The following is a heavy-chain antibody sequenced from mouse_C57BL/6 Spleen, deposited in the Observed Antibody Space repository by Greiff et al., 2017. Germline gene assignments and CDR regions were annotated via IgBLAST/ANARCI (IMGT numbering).Heavy chain of an antibody. D-gene: IGHD1-1*01. CDR1: GYAFSSYW. Sequence: LQQSGASVKLSCKASGYAFSSYWMNWVKQRPGKGLEWIGQIYPGDGDTNYNGKFKGKATLTADKSSSTAYLQLSSLTSEDSAVYFCARRGSSYGWYFDVWGTGATVTVSS. V-gene: IGHV1-80*01. CDR2: IYPGDGDT. J-gene: IGHJ1*03. CDR3: ARRGSSYGWYFDV.